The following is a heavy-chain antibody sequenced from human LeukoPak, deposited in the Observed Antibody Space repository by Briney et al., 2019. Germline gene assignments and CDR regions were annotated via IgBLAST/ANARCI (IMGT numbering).Heavy chain of an antibody. D-gene: IGHD3-16*01. CDR2: INSDESST. CDR3: ARVKGGLNFDY. J-gene: IGHJ4*02. Sequence: GGSLRLSCAASGFTFSSYWMHWVRQAPGKGLVWVSRINSDESSTTYADSVKGRFTISRDNAKNTLYLQMNSLRAEDTAVYYCARVKGGLNFDYWGQGTLVTVSS. CDR1: GFTFSSYW. V-gene: IGHV3-74*01.